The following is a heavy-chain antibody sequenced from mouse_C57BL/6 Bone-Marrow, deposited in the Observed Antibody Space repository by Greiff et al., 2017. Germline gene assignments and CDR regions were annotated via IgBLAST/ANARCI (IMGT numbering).Heavy chain of an antibody. CDR1: GYTFTGYW. J-gene: IGHJ2*01. Sequence: QVQLQQSGAELMKPGASVKLSCKATGYTFTGYWIEWVKQRPGHGLEWIGEILPGSGSTNYNAKFKGKATFTADTSSNTAYMQLSSLTTEDSAISYCARCEGCYVDYWGQGTTLTVSS. CDR2: ILPGSGST. V-gene: IGHV1-9*01. CDR3: ARCEGCYVDY.